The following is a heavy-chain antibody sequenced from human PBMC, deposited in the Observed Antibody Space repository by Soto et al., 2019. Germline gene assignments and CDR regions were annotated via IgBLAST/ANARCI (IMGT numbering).Heavy chain of an antibody. CDR2: ISYDGSNK. Sequence: GGSLRLSCAASGFTFSSYGMHWVRQAPGKGLEWVAVISYDGSNKYYADSVKGRFTISRDNSKNTLYLQMNSLRAEATAVYYCAKGRGVKVYYYYGMDVWGQGTTVTVSS. D-gene: IGHD3-10*01. CDR3: AKGRGVKVYYYYGMDV. CDR1: GFTFSSYG. V-gene: IGHV3-30*18. J-gene: IGHJ6*02.